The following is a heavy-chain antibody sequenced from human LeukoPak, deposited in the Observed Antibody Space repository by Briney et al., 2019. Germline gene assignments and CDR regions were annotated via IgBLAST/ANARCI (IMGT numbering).Heavy chain of an antibody. CDR2: SSDSGSTL. Sequence: GGSLRLSCAASGFVFSDYYMGWVRQAPGKGLEWVSYSSDSGSTLYYADSVKGRFTTSRDNAKSSLYLQMNSLRAGDTAVYYRVRGPEYYYYMDVWGKGTTVTVSS. CDR1: GFVFSDYY. D-gene: IGHD1-14*01. V-gene: IGHV3-11*01. CDR3: VRGPEYYYYMDV. J-gene: IGHJ6*03.